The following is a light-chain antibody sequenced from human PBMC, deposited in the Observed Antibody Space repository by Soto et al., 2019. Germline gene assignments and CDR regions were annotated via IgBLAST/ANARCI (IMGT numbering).Light chain of an antibody. V-gene: IGKV3-20*01. Sequence: EIVLTQSPGTLSLSPGERATLSCRASQSVSSSYLAWYQQKPGQAPRLLIYGASSRATGIPDRFSGSGSGTDFTLTISRLEPEDCAVYHFQQYGRSPFTFGPGTKVDIK. CDR3: QQYGRSPFT. J-gene: IGKJ3*01. CDR2: GAS. CDR1: QSVSSSY.